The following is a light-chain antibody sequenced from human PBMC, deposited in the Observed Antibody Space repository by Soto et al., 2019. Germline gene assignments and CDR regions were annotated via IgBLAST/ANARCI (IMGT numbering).Light chain of an antibody. Sequence: QSVLTQPPSVSGAPGQRVTISCSGTSSSIGAGYEVHWYHQLPGTAPKLVVSGNGNRPSGVPDRLSASKSGTSASLAITGLQAEDEADYSCQAFDTSLGRSVFGGGTKLTVL. J-gene: IGLJ2*01. CDR1: SSSIGAGYE. CDR3: QAFDTSLGRSV. CDR2: GNG. V-gene: IGLV1-40*01.